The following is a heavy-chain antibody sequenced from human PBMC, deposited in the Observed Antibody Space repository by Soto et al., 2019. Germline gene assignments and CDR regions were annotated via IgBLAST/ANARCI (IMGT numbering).Heavy chain of an antibody. D-gene: IGHD3-9*01. CDR1: GLTVNSIY. V-gene: IGHV3-66*01. J-gene: IGHJ4*02. CDR3: ARERYFDWLYYFDY. CDR2: IYSGGST. Sequence: GGSLRLSCAVSGLTVNSIYMSLVRQAPGKGLEWVSLIYSGGSTYYSDFVKCRFTIARDNSNNTRYLQMSSLRAEDKAVYYCARERYFDWLYYFDYWGQGTLVTVSS.